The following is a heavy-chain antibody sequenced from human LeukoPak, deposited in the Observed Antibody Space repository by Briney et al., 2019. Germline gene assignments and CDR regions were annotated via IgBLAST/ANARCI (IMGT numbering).Heavy chain of an antibody. CDR3: ARGRVATQVGYGGNRYYFDY. CDR1: GGSISSGGYY. J-gene: IGHJ4*02. CDR2: IYYSGST. Sequence: PSETLSLTCTVSGGSISSGGYYWSRIRQHPGKGLEWIGYIYYSGSTYYNPSLKSRVTISVDTSKNQFSLKLSSVTAADTAVYYCARGRVATQVGYGGNRYYFDYWGQGTLVTVSS. D-gene: IGHD4-23*01. V-gene: IGHV4-31*03.